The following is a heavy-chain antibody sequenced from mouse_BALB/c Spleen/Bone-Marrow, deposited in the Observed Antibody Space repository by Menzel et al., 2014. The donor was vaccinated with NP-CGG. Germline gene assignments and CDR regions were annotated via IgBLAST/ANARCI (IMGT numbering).Heavy chain of an antibody. V-gene: IGHV1-18*01. D-gene: IGHD1-1*01. CDR3: ARDYYGFSYGFAY. CDR2: INPYDGGT. CDR1: GYSFTGYT. Sequence: VQLQQPGPELVKPGASMKISCRASGYSFTGYTMNWVKQSHGKNLEWIGLINPYDGGTNYNQKFKGKATLTVDKSSSTAYMELLSLPSEDSAVYYCARDYYGFSYGFAYWGQGTLVTVSA. J-gene: IGHJ3*01.